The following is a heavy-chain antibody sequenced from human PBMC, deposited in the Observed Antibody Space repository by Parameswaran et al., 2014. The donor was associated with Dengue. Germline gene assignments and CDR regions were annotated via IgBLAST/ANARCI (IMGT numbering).Heavy chain of an antibody. V-gene: IGHV1-18*01. D-gene: IGHD3-10*01. CDR2: ISPYNGNT. Sequence: WVRQAPGQGLEWMGWISPYNGNTKYVQKFQGRVTMTTDTSTNTVYMELRNLRSDDTAVYYCARDLWFGELRTFDCWGQGTLVTVSS. J-gene: IGHJ4*02. CDR3: ARDLWFGELRTFDC.